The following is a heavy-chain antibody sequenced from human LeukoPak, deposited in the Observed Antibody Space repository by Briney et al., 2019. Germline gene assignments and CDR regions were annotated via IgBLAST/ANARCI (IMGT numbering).Heavy chain of an antibody. CDR3: ARERETAVWFDP. Sequence: GASVKVSCKASGYTFTGYYKHWVRQAPGQGLEWMGWINPNSGGTNYAQKFQGRVTMTRDTSISTAYMELSRLRSDDTAVYYCARERETAVWFDPWGQGTLVTVSS. V-gene: IGHV1-2*02. D-gene: IGHD5-18*01. J-gene: IGHJ5*02. CDR2: INPNSGGT. CDR1: GYTFTGYY.